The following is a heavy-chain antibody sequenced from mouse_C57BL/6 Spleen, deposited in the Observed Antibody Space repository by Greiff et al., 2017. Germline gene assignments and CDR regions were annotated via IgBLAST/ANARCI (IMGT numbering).Heavy chain of an antibody. Sequence: QVQLQQSGAELARPGASVKLSCKASGYTFTSYGISWVKQRTGQGLEWIGEIYPRSGNTYYNEKFKGKATLTADKSSSTAYMELRSLTSEDSAVYFCARIADYFDYWGQGTTLPVSS. V-gene: IGHV1-81*01. CDR2: IYPRSGNT. J-gene: IGHJ2*01. CDR1: GYTFTSYG. CDR3: ARIADYFDY.